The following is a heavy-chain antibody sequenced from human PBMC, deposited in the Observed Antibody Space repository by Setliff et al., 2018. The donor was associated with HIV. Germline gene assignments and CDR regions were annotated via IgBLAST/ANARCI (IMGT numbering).Heavy chain of an antibody. CDR2: IKQDGSEK. CDR3: ARDYYGGFGDYDFGNYFDY. Sequence: GGSLRLSCAASGFTFSSYWMSWVRQAPGKGLEWMANIKQDGSEKYYVDSVKGRFTISRDNAKNSLYLQMNSLRAEDTAVYYCARDYYGGFGDYDFGNYFDYWGQGTLVTVSS. J-gene: IGHJ4*02. CDR1: GFTFSSYW. D-gene: IGHD4-17*01. V-gene: IGHV3-7*03.